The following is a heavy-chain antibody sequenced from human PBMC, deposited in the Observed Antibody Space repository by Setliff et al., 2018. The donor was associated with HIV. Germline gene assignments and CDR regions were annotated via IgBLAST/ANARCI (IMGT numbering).Heavy chain of an antibody. D-gene: IGHD3-10*01. J-gene: IGHJ4*02. V-gene: IGHV1-18*01. Sequence: ASVKVSCKASGDTFSNSAIYWVRQAPGQGLEWMGWISAYNGNTNYAQKLQGRLTMTTDTSTSTAYMDLRSLRSDDTAVYYCARRGNYYASAFDYWGQGTLVTVSS. CDR3: ARRGNYYASAFDY. CDR2: ISAYNGNT. CDR1: GDTFSNSA.